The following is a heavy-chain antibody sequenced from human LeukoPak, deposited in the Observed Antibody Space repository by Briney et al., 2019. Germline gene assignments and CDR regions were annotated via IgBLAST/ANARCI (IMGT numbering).Heavy chain of an antibody. CDR3: ARKDTAIDY. CDR1: GFSFSSYS. CDR2: ISSSSSYI. J-gene: IGHJ4*02. V-gene: IGHV3-21*01. D-gene: IGHD5-18*01. Sequence: GGSLRLSCAASGFSFSSYSMNWVRQAPVKGLEWVSSISSSSSYIYYADSVKGRFTISRDNAKNSLYLQMNSLRAEDTAVYYCARKDTAIDYWGQGTLVIVSS.